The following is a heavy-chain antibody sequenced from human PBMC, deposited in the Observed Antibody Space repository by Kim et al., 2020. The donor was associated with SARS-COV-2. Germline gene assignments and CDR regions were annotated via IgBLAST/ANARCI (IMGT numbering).Heavy chain of an antibody. Sequence: ASVKVSCKASGYTFTGYYMHWVRQAPGQGLEWMGWINPNRGGTNYAQKFQGRVTMTRDTSISTAYMELSRLRSDDTAVYYCARRLKITNFGVDKNAFDIWGQGTMVTVSS. CDR3: ARRLKITNFGVDKNAFDI. V-gene: IGHV1-2*02. CDR1: GYTFTGYY. J-gene: IGHJ3*02. CDR2: INPNRGGT. D-gene: IGHD3-3*01.